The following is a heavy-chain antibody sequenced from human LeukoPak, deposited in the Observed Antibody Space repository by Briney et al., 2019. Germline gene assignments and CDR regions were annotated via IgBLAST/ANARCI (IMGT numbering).Heavy chain of an antibody. Sequence: PSETLSLTCTASGGSTTSYYWSWIRQPAEKGLEYIGRINTSGSTNYNPSLKSRVTMSVDTSKNQFSLKLSSVTAADTAVYYCARLALPAAVGAFHIWGQGTMVIVSS. J-gene: IGHJ3*02. CDR1: GGSTTSYY. CDR3: ARLALPAAVGAFHI. CDR2: INTSGST. V-gene: IGHV4-4*07. D-gene: IGHD2-2*01.